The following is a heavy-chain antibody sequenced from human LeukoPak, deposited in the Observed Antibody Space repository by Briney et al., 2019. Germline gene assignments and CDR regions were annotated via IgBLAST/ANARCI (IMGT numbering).Heavy chain of an antibody. CDR2: FDPEDGET. CDR1: GYTLTELS. Sequence: ASVKVSCKVSGYTLTELSMHWVRQAPGKGLEWMGGFDPEDGETIYAQKFQGRVTMTEDTSTDTAYMELRSLRSDDTAVYYCASTGDTAMDYWGQGTLVTVSS. CDR3: ASTGDTAMDY. D-gene: IGHD5-18*01. V-gene: IGHV1-24*01. J-gene: IGHJ4*02.